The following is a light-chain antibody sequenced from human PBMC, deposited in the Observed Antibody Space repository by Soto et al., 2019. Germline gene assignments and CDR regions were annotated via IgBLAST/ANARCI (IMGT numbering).Light chain of an antibody. Sequence: QSELTQPPSVSEAPRQRVTISCSGSSSNIGNNAVNWYQQLPGKAPKLLIYYDDLLPSGVSDRFSGSKSGTSASLAISGLQSEDEADYYCAAWDDSLNGYVFGTGTKVTV. J-gene: IGLJ1*01. CDR3: AAWDDSLNGYV. CDR1: SSNIGNNA. CDR2: YDD. V-gene: IGLV1-36*01.